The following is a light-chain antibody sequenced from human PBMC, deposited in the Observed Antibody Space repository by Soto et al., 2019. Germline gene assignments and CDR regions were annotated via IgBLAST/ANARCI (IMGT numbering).Light chain of an antibody. J-gene: IGLJ1*01. CDR2: EVT. CDR3: SSYTTSSTYV. CDR1: SSDVGYYNY. Sequence: QSVLTQHASVSGSPGQSITISCTGASSDVGYYNYVSWFQQHPGKAPKLIISEVTNRPSGVSTRFSGSKSGNTASLTISGLQAEDEAHYYCSSYTTSSTYVFGTGTKVTVL. V-gene: IGLV2-14*01.